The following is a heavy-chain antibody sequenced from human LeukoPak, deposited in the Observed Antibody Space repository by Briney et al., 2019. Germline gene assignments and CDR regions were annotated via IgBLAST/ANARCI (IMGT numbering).Heavy chain of an antibody. CDR3: ARDRPSSGYYYFDY. Sequence: SETLSLTCAVSGGSISSSNWWSWVRQPPGKGLEWIGYIYYSGSTNYNPSLKSRVTISVDTSKNQFSLKLSSVTAADTAVYYCARDRPSSGYYYFDYWGQGTLVTVSS. CDR2: IYYSGST. J-gene: IGHJ4*02. CDR1: GGSISSSNW. D-gene: IGHD3-22*01. V-gene: IGHV4-4*02.